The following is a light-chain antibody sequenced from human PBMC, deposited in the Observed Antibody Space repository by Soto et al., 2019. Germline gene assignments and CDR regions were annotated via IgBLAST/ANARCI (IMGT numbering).Light chain of an antibody. Sequence: QSALTQPASVSGSPGQSITISCTGTSSDVGGYNYVTWYQQHPGKAPKLMIYDVSNRPSGVSNRFSGSKSGNTASLTISGRQAEDEADYYCSSYTSSSTSVVFGGVTNLTVL. CDR1: SSDVGGYNY. V-gene: IGLV2-14*01. CDR3: SSYTSSSTSVV. J-gene: IGLJ2*01. CDR2: DVS.